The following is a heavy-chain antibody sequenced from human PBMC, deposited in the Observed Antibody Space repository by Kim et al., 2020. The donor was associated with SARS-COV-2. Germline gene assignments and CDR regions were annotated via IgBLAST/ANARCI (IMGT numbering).Heavy chain of an antibody. D-gene: IGHD6-6*01. CDR2: ISSSGSTI. J-gene: IGHJ6*03. CDR3: ARESIAARLYYYYYYMDV. Sequence: GGSLRLSCAASGFTFSDYYMSWIRQAPGKGLEWVSYISSSGSTIYYADSVKGRFTISRDNAKNSLYLQMNSLRAEDTAVYYCARESIAARLYYYYYYMDVWGKGTTVTVSS. CDR1: GFTFSDYY. V-gene: IGHV3-11*01.